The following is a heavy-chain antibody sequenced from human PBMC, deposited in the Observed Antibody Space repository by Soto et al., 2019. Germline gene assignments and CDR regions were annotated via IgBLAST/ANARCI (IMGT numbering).Heavy chain of an antibody. V-gene: IGHV1-46*01. CDR2: INPFNPTGTST. J-gene: IGHJ4*02. Sequence: QVQLVQSGAEVKKPGASVKISCRASGYTFTNYYIHWVRQAPGQGLEWLGIINPFNPTGTSTNYAQXFXGXXXXXXXXXTXXXXXXXXXXXXXXXAMFYCARDLAAADHWGQGTLVIVSS. D-gene: IGHD6-13*01. CDR3: ARDLAAADH. CDR1: GYTFTNYY.